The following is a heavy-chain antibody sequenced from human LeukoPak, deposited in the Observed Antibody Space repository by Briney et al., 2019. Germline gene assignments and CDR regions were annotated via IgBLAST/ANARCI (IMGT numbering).Heavy chain of an antibody. J-gene: IGHJ4*02. CDR2: IIPIFGTA. CDR1: GGTFSSYA. CDR3: ARALGYSYGYSWYFDY. D-gene: IGHD5-18*01. V-gene: IGHV1-69*05. Sequence: SVKVSCKASGGTFSSYAISWVRQAPGQGLEWVGGIIPIFGTANYAQKFQGRVTITTDESTSTAYMELSSLRSEDTAVYYCARALGYSYGYSWYFDYWGQGTLVTVSS.